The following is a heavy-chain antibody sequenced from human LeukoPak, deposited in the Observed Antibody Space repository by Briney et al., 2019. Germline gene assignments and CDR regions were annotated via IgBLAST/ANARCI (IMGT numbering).Heavy chain of an antibody. CDR2: INPNSGGT. J-gene: IGHJ3*02. D-gene: IGHD1-14*01. CDR1: GYTFTAYY. V-gene: IGHV1-2*02. CDR3: ARPAVTTDAFDI. Sequence: GASVTVSCKASGYTFTAYYMHWVRQAPGQGLEWMGWINPNSGGTNSAQKFQGRVTMTRDTSISTAYMELSRLTSDDTAVYYCARPAVTTDAFDIWGQGTMVTVSS.